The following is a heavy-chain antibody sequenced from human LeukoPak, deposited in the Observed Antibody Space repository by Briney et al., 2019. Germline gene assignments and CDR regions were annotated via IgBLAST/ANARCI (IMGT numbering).Heavy chain of an antibody. CDR1: GYIFTASY. Sequence: ASVKVSCKASGYIFTASYIHWVRQAPRQGLEWMGWINPNIGGTSFAKKFQGRVTLTRDTSITTTHLELTGLRSDDTAVYFCARGDCSGVSCYSVDSWGQGTLVTVSS. D-gene: IGHD2-15*01. V-gene: IGHV1-2*02. CDR3: ARGDCSGVSCYSVDS. J-gene: IGHJ4*02. CDR2: INPNIGGT.